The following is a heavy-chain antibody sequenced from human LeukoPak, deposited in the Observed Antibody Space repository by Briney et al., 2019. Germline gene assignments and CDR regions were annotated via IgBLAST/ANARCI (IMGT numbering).Heavy chain of an antibody. CDR1: GGTFSSYA. Sequence: SVKVSYKASGGTFSSYAISWVRQAPGQGLEWMGGIIPIFGTANYAQKFQGRVTITADKSTSTAYMELSSLRSEDTAVYYCARERDDAFDIWGQGTMVTVSS. CDR3: ARERDDAFDI. J-gene: IGHJ3*02. V-gene: IGHV1-69*06. CDR2: IIPIFGTA.